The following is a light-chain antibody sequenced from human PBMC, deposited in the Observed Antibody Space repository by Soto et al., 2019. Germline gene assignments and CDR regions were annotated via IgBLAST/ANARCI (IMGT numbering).Light chain of an antibody. J-gene: IGKJ1*01. Sequence: DIQMTQSPSTLSASVGDRVTITCRASQNIRNWLAWYQQKPGKAPNPLIYDASSLQSGVQSRFSGSGSGTDFTLTISSLQPEDFATYYCQQSNSTPRTFGQGTKVDIK. V-gene: IGKV1-5*01. CDR3: QQSNSTPRT. CDR1: QNIRNW. CDR2: DAS.